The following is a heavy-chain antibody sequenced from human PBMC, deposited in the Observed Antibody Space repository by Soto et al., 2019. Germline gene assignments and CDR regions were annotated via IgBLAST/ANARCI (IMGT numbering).Heavy chain of an antibody. D-gene: IGHD3-22*01. CDR3: ARRGYDSSGYYYSTLYYFDY. V-gene: IGHV4-39*01. Sequence: QLQLQESGPGLVKPSETLSLTCTVSGGSISSSSYYWGWIRQPPGKGLEWIGSIYYSGSTYYNPSLKRRVTIAVDTSKNQFSLKLSSVTAADTAVYYCARRGYDSSGYYYSTLYYFDYWGQGTLVTVSS. CDR2: IYYSGST. J-gene: IGHJ4*02. CDR1: GGSISSSSYY.